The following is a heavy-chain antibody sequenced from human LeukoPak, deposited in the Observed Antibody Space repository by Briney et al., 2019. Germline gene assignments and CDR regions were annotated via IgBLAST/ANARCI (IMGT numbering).Heavy chain of an antibody. D-gene: IGHD6-19*01. CDR3: ARDRGSSGWYRDFDY. CDR2: IYYSGST. J-gene: IGHJ4*02. Sequence: SETLSLTCTVSGGSISSYYLSWIRQPPGKGLEWIGYIYYSGSTNYNPSLKSRVTISVDTSKNQFSLKLSSVTAADTAVYYCARDRGSSGWYRDFDYWGQGTLVTVSS. V-gene: IGHV4-59*01. CDR1: GGSISSYY.